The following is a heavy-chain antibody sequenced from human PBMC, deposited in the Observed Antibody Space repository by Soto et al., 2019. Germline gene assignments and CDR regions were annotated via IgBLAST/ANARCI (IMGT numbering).Heavy chain of an antibody. D-gene: IGHD2-2*01. J-gene: IGHJ5*02. V-gene: IGHV1-3*01. Sequence: ASVKVSCKASGYTFTSYAMHWVRQAPGQRLEWMGWINAGNGNTKYSQKFQGRVTITRDTSASTAYMELSSLRSEDTAVYYCARAPVLGWSTRWKGWFDPWGQGTLVTVSS. CDR2: INAGNGNT. CDR3: ARAPVLGWSTRWKGWFDP. CDR1: GYTFTSYA.